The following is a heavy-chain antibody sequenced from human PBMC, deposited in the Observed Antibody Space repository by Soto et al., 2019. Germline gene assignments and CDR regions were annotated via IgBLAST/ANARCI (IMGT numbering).Heavy chain of an antibody. CDR3: ARATGADKEDY. D-gene: IGHD3-10*01. CDR1: GFTFSSYA. Sequence: GGSLRLSCAASGFTFSSYAMTWVRQAPGRGLEWVSAISGSGDGDGTYYADSVKGRFTISRDNSKNTLYLQMNSLRAEDTAVYYCARATGADKEDYWGQGTLVTVSS. CDR2: ISGSGDGDGT. J-gene: IGHJ4*02. V-gene: IGHV3-23*01.